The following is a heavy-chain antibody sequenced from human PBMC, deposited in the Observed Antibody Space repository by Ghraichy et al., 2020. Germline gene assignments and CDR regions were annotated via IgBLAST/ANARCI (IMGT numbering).Heavy chain of an antibody. CDR2: ISSSSSTI. J-gene: IGHJ4*02. Sequence: GSLRLSCAASGFTFSSYSMNWVRQAPGKGLEWVSYISSSSSTIYYADSVKGRFTISRDNAKNSLYLQMNSLRDEYTAVYYCARGVGYYDSSGYWGQGTLVTVSS. V-gene: IGHV3-48*02. D-gene: IGHD3-22*01. CDR3: ARGVGYYDSSGY. CDR1: GFTFSSYS.